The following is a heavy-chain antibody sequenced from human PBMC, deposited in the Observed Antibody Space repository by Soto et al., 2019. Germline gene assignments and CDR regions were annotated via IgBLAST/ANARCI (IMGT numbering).Heavy chain of an antibody. V-gene: IGHV3-21*01. D-gene: IGHD2-15*01. CDR1: GFTFSSYS. CDR3: AREDELLLSAYPLFGMDV. J-gene: IGHJ6*02. CDR2: ISSSSSYI. Sequence: GGSLRLSCAASGFTFSSYSMNWVRQAPGKGLEWVSSISSSSSYIYYADSVKGRFTISRDNAKNSLYLQMNSLRAEDTAVYYCAREDELLLSAYPLFGMDVCGHGTTVTVSS.